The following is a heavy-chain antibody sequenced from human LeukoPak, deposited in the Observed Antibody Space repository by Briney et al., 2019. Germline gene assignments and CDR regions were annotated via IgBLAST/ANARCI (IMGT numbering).Heavy chain of an antibody. CDR3: ARGPSHGAFDI. V-gene: IGHV1-2*02. CDR2: IDPNSGDT. CDR1: GYTFTSYD. J-gene: IGHJ3*02. Sequence: ASVKVSCKASGYTFTSYDINWVRQATGQGPEWMGWIDPNSGDTKSAQKFQGRVTMTRDTSIETTYMELSRLTSDDTAVYYCARGPSHGAFDIWGQGTMVTVSS. D-gene: IGHD6-6*01.